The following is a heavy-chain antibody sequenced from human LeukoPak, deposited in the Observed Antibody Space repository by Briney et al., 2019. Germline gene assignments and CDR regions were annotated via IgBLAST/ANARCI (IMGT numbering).Heavy chain of an antibody. J-gene: IGHJ5*02. CDR1: GFTFSSYW. CDR2: IKQDGSEK. V-gene: IGHV3-7*01. CDR3: ARDSDDSSGYYQDSNWFDP. Sequence: GGSLRLSCAASGFTFSSYWMSWVRQAPGKGLEWVANIKQDGSEKYYVDSVKGRFTISRDSAKNSLYLQMNSLRAEDTAVYYCARDSDDSSGYYQDSNWFDPWAREPWSPSPQ. D-gene: IGHD3-22*01.